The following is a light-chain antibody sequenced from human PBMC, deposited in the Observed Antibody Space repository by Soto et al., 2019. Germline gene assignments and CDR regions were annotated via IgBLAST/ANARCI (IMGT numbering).Light chain of an antibody. CDR3: SSYTSSNTRYV. Sequence: QFVLTQPASVSGSPGQSITISCTGTSSDVGGYNYVSWYQQHPGKAPKLMIYEVSNRPSGVSNRFSGSKSANTASLTISGLQAEDEADYFCSSYTSSNTRYVFGTGTKV. J-gene: IGLJ1*01. CDR1: SSDVGGYNY. V-gene: IGLV2-14*01. CDR2: EVS.